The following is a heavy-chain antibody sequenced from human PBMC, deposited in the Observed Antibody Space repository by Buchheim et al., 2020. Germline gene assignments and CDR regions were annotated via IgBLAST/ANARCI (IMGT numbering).Heavy chain of an antibody. J-gene: IGHJ6*02. CDR3: ARRDGSAAMGPYYYYGMDV. Sequence: QVQLQESGPGLVKPSETLSLTCTVSGDSISSYYWSWIRQPPGKGLEWIGYIYYSGTTNYNPSLKSRVTISADTSKNQFSPKLSSVTAADTAVYYCARRDGSAAMGPYYYYGMDVWGQGTT. V-gene: IGHV4-59*01. CDR1: GDSISSYY. CDR2: IYYSGTT. D-gene: IGHD5-18*01.